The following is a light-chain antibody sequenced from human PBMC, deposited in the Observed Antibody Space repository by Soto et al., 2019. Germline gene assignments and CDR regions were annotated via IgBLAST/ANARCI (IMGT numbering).Light chain of an antibody. V-gene: IGKV1-39*01. CDR1: QSISSY. CDR3: QQSYSTPIT. Sequence: DIQMTQSPSILSASVGDRVTITCQASQSISSYLNWYQQKPGKAPKLLIYAASSLQSGVPSRFSGSGSGTDFTLTISSLQPEDFATYYCQQSYSTPITFGQGTRLEI. J-gene: IGKJ5*01. CDR2: AAS.